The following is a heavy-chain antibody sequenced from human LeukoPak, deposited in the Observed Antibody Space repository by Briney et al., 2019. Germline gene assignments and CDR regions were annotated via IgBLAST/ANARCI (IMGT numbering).Heavy chain of an antibody. V-gene: IGHV1-18*01. D-gene: IGHD3-22*01. CDR2: IGGYNGNT. CDR3: ARDSLQIYYDSSGYHLDAFDN. CDR1: GYTFTSYG. Sequence: ASVKVSCKPSGYTFTSYGISWVREAHGQGLERMGWIGGYNGNTKYAQKLQGRVTMTTDTSTSTAYMELRSLRSDDTAVHYCARDSLQIYYDSSGYHLDAFDNWGQGTMVTVSS. J-gene: IGHJ3*02.